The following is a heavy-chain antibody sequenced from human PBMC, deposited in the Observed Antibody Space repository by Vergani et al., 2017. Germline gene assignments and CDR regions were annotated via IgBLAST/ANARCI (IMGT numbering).Heavy chain of an antibody. Sequence: EVQLLESGGGLVQPGGSLRLSCAASGFTFSSYPMSWVRQAPGXGLEWVSAISGSGGSTYYADSVKGRFTISRDNSKNTLYLQMNSLRAEDTAVYYCAKDHLHYDSSGYPTPPYYFDYWGQGTLVTVSS. V-gene: IGHV3-23*01. J-gene: IGHJ4*02. CDR1: GFTFSSYP. D-gene: IGHD3-22*01. CDR2: ISGSGGST. CDR3: AKDHLHYDSSGYPTPPYYFDY.